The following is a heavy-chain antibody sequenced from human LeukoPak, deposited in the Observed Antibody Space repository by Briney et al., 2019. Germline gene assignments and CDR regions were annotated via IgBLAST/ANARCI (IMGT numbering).Heavy chain of an antibody. Sequence: SVKVSCKASGGTFSSYTISWVRQAPGQGLEWMGRIIPILGIANYAQKFQGRVTITADKSTSTAYMELSSLRSEDTAVYYCAWLHAPHFGPRSKFSYGPFDYWGQGTLVTVSS. V-gene: IGHV1-69*02. D-gene: IGHD5-18*01. J-gene: IGHJ4*02. CDR1: GGTFSSYT. CDR2: IIPILGIA. CDR3: AWLHAPHFGPRSKFSYGPFDY.